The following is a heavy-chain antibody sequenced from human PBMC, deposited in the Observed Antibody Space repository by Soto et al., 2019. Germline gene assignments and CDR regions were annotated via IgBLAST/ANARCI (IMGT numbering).Heavy chain of an antibody. V-gene: IGHV2-5*02. CDR1: GFSLSTRGWS. CDR3: AHVLVVVANYGMDV. Sequence: ESGPTLVNPTQNLTLTCTFSGFSLSTRGWSVGWILQPPGKALEWLALIYWADDKRYSPSLTSRLTITKDTSKNQVVLTMTNMDPVDTATYYCAHVLVVVANYGMDVWGQGTTVTVSS. J-gene: IGHJ6*02. CDR2: IYWADDK. D-gene: IGHD2-15*01.